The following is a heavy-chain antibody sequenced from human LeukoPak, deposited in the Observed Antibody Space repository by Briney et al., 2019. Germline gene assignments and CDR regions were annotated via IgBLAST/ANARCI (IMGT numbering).Heavy chain of an antibody. CDR1: GFPFSDYS. CDR2: ISGGSDYI. Sequence: GGSLRLSCAASGFPFSDYSMNWVRQAPGKGLEWVSSISGGSDYIYSADSVKGRFTISRDNAKKSLYLQMTSLRAEDTAVYYCARVFDGGYNPFDYWGQGTLVTVSS. V-gene: IGHV3-21*01. D-gene: IGHD4-23*01. CDR3: ARVFDGGYNPFDY. J-gene: IGHJ4*02.